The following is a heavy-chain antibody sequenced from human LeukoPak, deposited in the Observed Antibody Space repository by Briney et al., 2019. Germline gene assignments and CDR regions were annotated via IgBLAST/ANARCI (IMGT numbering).Heavy chain of an antibody. V-gene: IGHV3-30*16. J-gene: IGHJ4*02. CDR1: GFTFSSYA. Sequence: PGGSLRLSCAASGFTFSSYAMHWVRQAPGKGLECVAVISYDGSNKYYADSVKGRFTISRDNSKNTLYLQMNSLRAEDTAVYYCARDPPRVYYYDSSGPFDYWGQGTLVTVSS. CDR3: ARDPPRVYYYDSSGPFDY. D-gene: IGHD3-22*01. CDR2: ISYDGSNK.